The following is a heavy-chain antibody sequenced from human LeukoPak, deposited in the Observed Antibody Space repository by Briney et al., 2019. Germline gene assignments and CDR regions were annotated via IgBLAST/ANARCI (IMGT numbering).Heavy chain of an antibody. CDR2: LIPIFGTA. D-gene: IGHD2-2*01. V-gene: IGHV1-69*13. Sequence: ASVKVSCKASGGTFSSYAISWVRQAPGQGLEWLGGLIPIFGTANYAQKFQGKVTITADESTSTAYMELRSLRSEDKAIYYCASRGYCTSTSCYEPFDYWGQGTLVTVSS. CDR1: GGTFSSYA. J-gene: IGHJ4*02. CDR3: ASRGYCTSTSCYEPFDY.